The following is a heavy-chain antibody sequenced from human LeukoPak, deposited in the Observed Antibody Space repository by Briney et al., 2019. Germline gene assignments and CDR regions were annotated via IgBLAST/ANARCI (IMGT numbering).Heavy chain of an antibody. CDR3: ARGVTTVVTPFWFDP. J-gene: IGHJ5*02. CDR1: GGSISSYY. CDR2: IYYSGST. Sequence: SETLSLTCTVSGGSISSYYWGWIRQPPGKGLEWIGYIYYSGSTNYNPSLKSRVTISVDTSKNQFSLKLSSVTAADTAVYYCARGVTTVVTPFWFDPWGQGTLVTVSS. D-gene: IGHD4-23*01. V-gene: IGHV4-59*01.